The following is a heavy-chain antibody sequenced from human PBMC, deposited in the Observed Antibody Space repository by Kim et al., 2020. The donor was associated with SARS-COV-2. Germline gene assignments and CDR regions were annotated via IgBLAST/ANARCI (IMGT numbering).Heavy chain of an antibody. Sequence: GGSLRLSCAASGFTVSSNYMGWVRQAPGKGLEWVSVIYRGGDTQYAASVKGRFTISRDSSKNTVLLQMNSLRGDDTAVYYCARECPEASGQGAFDLWGQGTMVAVSP. J-gene: IGHJ3*01. CDR2: IYRGGDT. CDR1: GFTVSSNY. CDR3: ARECPEASGQGAFDL. D-gene: IGHD5-12*01. V-gene: IGHV3-53*01.